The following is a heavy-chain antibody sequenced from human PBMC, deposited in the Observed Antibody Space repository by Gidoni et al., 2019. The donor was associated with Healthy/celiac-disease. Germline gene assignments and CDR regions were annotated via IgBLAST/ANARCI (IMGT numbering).Heavy chain of an antibody. CDR1: GYRFTSYW. CDR2: IYPGDSDT. D-gene: IGHD2-8*01. J-gene: IGHJ1*01. Sequence: EVQLVQSGAEVKKPGESLKFSCKGSGYRFTSYWICWVRQMPGKGLEWLGIIYPGDSDTRYSPSFQGQVTISADKSISTAYLQWSSLKASDTAMYYCARQAYDMLDRGEYFQHWGQGTLVTVSS. CDR3: ARQAYDMLDRGEYFQH. V-gene: IGHV5-51*01.